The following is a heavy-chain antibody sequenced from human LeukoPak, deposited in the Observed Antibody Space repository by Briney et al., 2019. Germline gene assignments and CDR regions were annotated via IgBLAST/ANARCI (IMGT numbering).Heavy chain of an antibody. CDR2: IYYSGST. V-gene: IGHV4-59*12. CDR1: GGSISSYY. Sequence: SETLSLTCTVSGGSISSYYWSWIRQPPGKGLEWIGYIYYSGSTNYNPSLKSRVTISVDTSKNQFSLKLSSVTAADTAVYYCARERLWFGESTHWYFDYWGQGTLVTVSS. J-gene: IGHJ4*02. D-gene: IGHD3-10*01. CDR3: ARERLWFGESTHWYFDY.